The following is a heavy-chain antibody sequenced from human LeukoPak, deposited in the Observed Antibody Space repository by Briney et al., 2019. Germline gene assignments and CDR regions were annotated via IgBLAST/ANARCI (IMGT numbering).Heavy chain of an antibody. D-gene: IGHD3-10*01. Sequence: SETLSLTCTVSGGSISSGGYYWSWIRQHPGKGLEWIGYIYYSGSTYYNPSLKSRVTISVDTSKNQFSLKLSSVTAADTAVYYCARGSVGYYVSGSPFYYGMDVWGQGTTVTVSS. J-gene: IGHJ6*02. CDR3: ARGSVGYYVSGSPFYYGMDV. V-gene: IGHV4-31*03. CDR2: IYYSGST. CDR1: GGSISSGGYY.